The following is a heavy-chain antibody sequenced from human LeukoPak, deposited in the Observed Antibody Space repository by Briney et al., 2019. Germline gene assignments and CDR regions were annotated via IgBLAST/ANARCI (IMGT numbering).Heavy chain of an antibody. CDR3: ARGSGSRGYDY. J-gene: IGHJ4*02. D-gene: IGHD3-10*01. Sequence: ASVKVSCKASGYTXTGYYMHGVRQAPGQGLEWMGWINPNSDGTNFAQKFQGRVTMTRDTSISTAYMELSRLRSDDTAMYYCARGSGSRGYDYWGQGTLVTVSS. CDR2: INPNSDGT. CDR1: GYTXTGYY. V-gene: IGHV1-2*02.